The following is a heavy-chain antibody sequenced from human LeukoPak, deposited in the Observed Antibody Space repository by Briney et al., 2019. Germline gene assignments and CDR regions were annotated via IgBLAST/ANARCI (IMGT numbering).Heavy chain of an antibody. V-gene: IGHV1-69*04. J-gene: IGHJ3*02. CDR2: IIPILGIA. Sequence: EASVKVSCKASGGTFSSYAISWVRQAPGQGLEWMGRIIPILGIANYAQKFQGRVTITADKSTSTAYMELSSLRSEDTAVYYCARDRGLYYYDSSGEENDAFDIWGQGTMVTVSS. CDR1: GGTFSSYA. CDR3: ARDRGLYYYDSSGEENDAFDI. D-gene: IGHD3-22*01.